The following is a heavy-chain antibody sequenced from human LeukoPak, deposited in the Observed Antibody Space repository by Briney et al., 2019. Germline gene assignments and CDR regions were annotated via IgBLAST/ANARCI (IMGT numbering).Heavy chain of an antibody. J-gene: IGHJ4*02. CDR3: ARSSPTFDY. CDR2: IHHSGST. V-gene: IGHV4-30-2*01. CDR1: GGSISSYS. D-gene: IGHD2-2*01. Sequence: SETLSLTCTVSGGSISSYSWSWIRQPPGKGLEWIGYIHHSGSTYYNPSLKSRVTISVDRSKNQFSLKLSSVTAADTAVYYCARSSPTFDYWGQGTLVTVSS.